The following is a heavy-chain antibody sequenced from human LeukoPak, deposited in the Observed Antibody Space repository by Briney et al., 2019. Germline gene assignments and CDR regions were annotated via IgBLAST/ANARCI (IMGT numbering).Heavy chain of an antibody. CDR2: INHSEST. CDR1: GGSFSGYY. CDR3: ARGTWPAAIRWFDP. Sequence: SETLSLTCAVYGGSFSGYYWSWIRQPPGKGLEWIGEINHSESTNYNPSLKSRVTISVDTSKNQFSLKLSSVTAADTAVYYCARGTWPAAIRWFDPWGQGTLVTVSS. V-gene: IGHV4-34*01. J-gene: IGHJ5*02. D-gene: IGHD2-2*01.